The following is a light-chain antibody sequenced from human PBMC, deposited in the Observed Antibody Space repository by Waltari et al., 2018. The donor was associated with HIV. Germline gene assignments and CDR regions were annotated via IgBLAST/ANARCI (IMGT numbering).Light chain of an antibody. CDR2: DAS. CDR1: QSVSSY. J-gene: IGKJ2*01. CDR3: QQRSNWPPYT. V-gene: IGKV3-11*01. Sequence: PGERATLSCRASQSVSSYLAWYQQKPGQAPRLLIYDASNRATGIPARFSGSGSGIDFTLTISSLEPEDFAVYYCQQRSNWPPYTFGQGTKLEIK.